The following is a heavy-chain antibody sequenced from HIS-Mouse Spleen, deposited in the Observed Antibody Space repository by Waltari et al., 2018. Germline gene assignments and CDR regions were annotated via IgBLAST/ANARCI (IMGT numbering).Heavy chain of an antibody. D-gene: IGHD2-8*01. Sequence: QVELVASGGGGVQPGSSLRLPYAPSGFIFRSYGMHWVRQAQGKGLEWVAVIWYDGSNKYYADSVKGRFTISRDNSKNTLYLQMNSLRAEDTAVYYCAKGGLMVYAIGDYWGQGTLVTVSS. CDR3: AKGGLMVYAIGDY. J-gene: IGHJ4*02. CDR1: GFIFRSYG. CDR2: IWYDGSNK. V-gene: IGHV3-33*06.